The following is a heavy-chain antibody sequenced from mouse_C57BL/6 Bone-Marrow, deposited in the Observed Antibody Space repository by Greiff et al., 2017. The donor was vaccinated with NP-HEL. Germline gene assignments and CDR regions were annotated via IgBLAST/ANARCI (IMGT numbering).Heavy chain of an antibody. CDR1: GFNIKDDY. J-gene: IGHJ3*01. V-gene: IGHV14-4*01. D-gene: IGHD2-2*01. Sequence: VQLQQSGAELVRPGASVKLSCTASGFNIKDDYMHWVKQRPEQGLEWIGWIDPENGATVYASKFQGKATITADTSSNTAYLQLSSLTSEDTAVYYCTEGVTPFAYWVQGTLVTVSA. CDR2: IDPENGAT. CDR3: TEGVTPFAY.